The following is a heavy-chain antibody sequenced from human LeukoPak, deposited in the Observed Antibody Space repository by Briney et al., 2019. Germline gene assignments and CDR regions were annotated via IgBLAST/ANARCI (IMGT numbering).Heavy chain of an antibody. J-gene: IGHJ4*02. CDR2: IIPILGIA. D-gene: IGHD4-17*01. CDR1: GGTFSSYA. CDR3: ATHYGDSSQTKSPSLDY. V-gene: IGHV1-69*04. Sequence: SVKVSCKASGGTFSSYAISWVRQAPGQGLEWMGRIIPILGIANYAQKFQGRVTITADKSTSTAYMELSSLRSEDTAVYYCATHYGDSSQTKSPSLDYWGQGTLVTVSS.